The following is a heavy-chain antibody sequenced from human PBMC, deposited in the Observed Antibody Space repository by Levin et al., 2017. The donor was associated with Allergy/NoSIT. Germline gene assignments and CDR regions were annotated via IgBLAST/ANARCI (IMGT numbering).Heavy chain of an antibody. CDR3: ARVRGIAAAGTRGHKDY. J-gene: IGHJ4*02. D-gene: IGHD6-13*01. V-gene: IGHV4-34*01. CDR1: GGSFSGYY. CDR2: INHSGST. Sequence: SETLSLTCAVYGGSFSGYYWSWIRQPPGKGLEWIGEINHSGSTNYNPSLKSRVTISVDTSKNQFSLKLSSVTAADTAVYYCARVRGIAAAGTRGHKDYWGQGTLVTVSS.